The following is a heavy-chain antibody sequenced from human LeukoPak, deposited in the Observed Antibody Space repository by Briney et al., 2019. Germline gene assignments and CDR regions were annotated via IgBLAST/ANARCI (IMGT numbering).Heavy chain of an antibody. CDR3: ARYVDTAMVWVN. CDR1: GGSISSGGYS. CDR2: VYHSGST. V-gene: IGHV4-30-2*01. J-gene: IGHJ4*02. D-gene: IGHD5-18*01. Sequence: PSETLSLTCAVSGGSISSGGYSWSWIRQPPGKGLEWIGYVYHSGSTYYNPSLKSRVTISVDRSKNQFSLELSSVTAADTAVYYCARYVDTAMVWVNWGQGTLVTVSS.